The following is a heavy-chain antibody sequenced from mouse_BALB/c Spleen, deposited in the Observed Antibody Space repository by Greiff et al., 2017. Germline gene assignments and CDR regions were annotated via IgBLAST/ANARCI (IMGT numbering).Heavy chain of an antibody. J-gene: IGHJ2*01. CDR2: INPSNGGT. D-gene: IGHD1-2*01. Sequence: VQLQESGADLVKPGASVKLSCKASGYTFTSYYMYWVKQRPGQGLEWIGEINPSNGGTNFNEKFKSKATLTVDKSSSTAYMQLSSLTSEDSAVYYCTRSTLLRPFDYWGQGTTLTVSS. V-gene: IGHV1S81*02. CDR3: TRSTLLRPFDY. CDR1: GYTFTSYY.